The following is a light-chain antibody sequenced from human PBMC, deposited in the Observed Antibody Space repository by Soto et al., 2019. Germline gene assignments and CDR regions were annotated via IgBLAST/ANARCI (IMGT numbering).Light chain of an antibody. V-gene: IGLV2-14*01. CDR2: GVN. Sequence: QAVLTQPASVSGSPGQSITISCTGSTNDIGTYEYVSWHQHHPGKAPKLVIFGVNDRPSGISDRFSGSKSGNTASLTISGLQLEDEAVYYCSSYTTGRSLPWVFGTGTKLTV. CDR1: TNDIGTYEY. CDR3: SSYTTGRSLPWV. J-gene: IGLJ1*01.